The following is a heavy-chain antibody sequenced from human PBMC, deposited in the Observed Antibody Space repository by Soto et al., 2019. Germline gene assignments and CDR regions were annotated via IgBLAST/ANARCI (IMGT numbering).Heavy chain of an antibody. CDR1: GYAFTSYG. Sequence: QVQLVQSGPEVKNPGASVRVSCVASGYAFTSYGVNWVRQAPGQGLEWMGWIAPHSGRTTYLPKFQGRVTMTADVSTTTDYIALRSLTSDDTGISVCARADTGSYHSADWGQGTVVTDSS. D-gene: IGHD3-10*01. J-gene: IGHJ4*02. CDR2: IAPHSGRT. V-gene: IGHV1-18*04. CDR3: ARADTGSYHSAD.